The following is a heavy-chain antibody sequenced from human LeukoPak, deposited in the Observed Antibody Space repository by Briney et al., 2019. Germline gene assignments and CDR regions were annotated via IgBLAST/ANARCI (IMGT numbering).Heavy chain of an antibody. CDR3: AGGALRYSDY. V-gene: IGHV3-48*02. CDR2: ITSSSSSI. D-gene: IGHD3-9*01. CDR1: GFAFSSYS. Sequence: GGSLRLSCAASGFAFSSYSMNWVRQAPGKGLEWLSYITSSSSSIFYADSVKGRFTISRDNAKNSLYLQMNSLRDEDTAVYYCAGGALRYSDYWGQGTLVTVSS. J-gene: IGHJ4*02.